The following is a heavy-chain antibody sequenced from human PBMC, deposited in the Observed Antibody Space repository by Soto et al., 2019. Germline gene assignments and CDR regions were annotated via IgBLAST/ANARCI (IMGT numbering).Heavy chain of an antibody. D-gene: IGHD4-17*01. V-gene: IGHV4-31*03. CDR1: GGSIRSGGYY. Sequence: QVKLQESGPGLVKPSQTLSLSCTVSGGSIRSGGYYWSWILQHPGKCLEWIGYIYYSGGTDYNPSLKSRVTMSLDTSKNQFSLRLTAVTAADTAVYFCATMHDYGDYAPFDNWGQGTLVTVAT. J-gene: IGHJ4*02. CDR3: ATMHDYGDYAPFDN. CDR2: IYYSGGT.